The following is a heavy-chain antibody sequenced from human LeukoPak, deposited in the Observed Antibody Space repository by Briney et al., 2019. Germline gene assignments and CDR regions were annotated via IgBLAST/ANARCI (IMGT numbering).Heavy chain of an antibody. CDR2: IYYSGST. V-gene: IGHV4-59*08. D-gene: IGHD3-22*01. CDR3: ARLVGDSSGYYYRSNYFDY. CDR1: GGSFSGYY. Sequence: SETLSLTCAVYGGSFSGYYWSWIRQPPGKGLEWIGYIYYSGSTNYNPSLKSRVTISVDTSKNQFSLKLTSVTAADTAVYYCARLVGDSSGYYYRSNYFDYWGQGTLVTVSS. J-gene: IGHJ4*02.